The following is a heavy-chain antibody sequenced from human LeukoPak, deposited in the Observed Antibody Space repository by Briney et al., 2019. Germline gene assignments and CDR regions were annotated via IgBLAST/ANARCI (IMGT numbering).Heavy chain of an antibody. J-gene: IGHJ4*02. CDR1: GFTVSSDY. V-gene: IGHV3-66*01. CDR2: IYSGGST. CDR3: ARAAGGGWDY. D-gene: IGHD6-19*01. Sequence: GGSLSLSCAASGFTVSSDYMSWVRQAPGKGLEWVSVIYSGGSTYYADSVKGRFTISRDNSKNTLCLQMNSLRAEDTAVYYCARAAGGGWDYWGQGTLVTVSS.